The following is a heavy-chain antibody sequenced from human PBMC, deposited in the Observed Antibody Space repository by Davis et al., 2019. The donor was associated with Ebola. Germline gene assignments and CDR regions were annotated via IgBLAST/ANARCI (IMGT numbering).Heavy chain of an antibody. CDR2: ISSSGSYI. CDR1: GFTFSIYT. V-gene: IGHV3-21*01. Sequence: GESLKISCAASGFTFSIYTMNWVRQAPGEGLEWVSSISSSGSYIYYPDSVRGRFTISRDNAKNSLYLQMNSLRAEDTAVYYCARSSIAARPGYYYGMDVWGQGTTVTVSS. CDR3: ARSSIAARPGYYYGMDV. J-gene: IGHJ6*02. D-gene: IGHD6-6*01.